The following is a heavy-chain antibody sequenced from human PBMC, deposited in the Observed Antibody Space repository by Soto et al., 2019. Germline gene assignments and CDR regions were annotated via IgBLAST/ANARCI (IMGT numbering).Heavy chain of an antibody. CDR3: AGGFCSRATCYLGRNYYYYMDV. CDR1: GGSITSSTYF. V-gene: IGHV4-39*01. Sequence: SETLSLTCTVSGGSITSSTYFWGWIRQPPGKGLEWIGSIFYTGSTYYNPSLKGRVTISLDTSKKQFSLRLRSVTAADTAVYYSAGGFCSRATCYLGRNYYYYMDVWGKGTTVTVSS. CDR2: IFYTGST. D-gene: IGHD2-2*01. J-gene: IGHJ6*03.